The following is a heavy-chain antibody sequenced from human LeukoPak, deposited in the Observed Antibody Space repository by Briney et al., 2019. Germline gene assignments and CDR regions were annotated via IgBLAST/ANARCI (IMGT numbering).Heavy chain of an antibody. CDR3: ARDWPNIVGATVHLDY. CDR2: ISSSSSTI. D-gene: IGHD1-26*01. V-gene: IGHV3-48*01. J-gene: IGHJ4*02. Sequence: GGSLRLSCAASGFTFSSYSMNWVRQAPGEGLEWVSYISSSSSTIYYADSVKGRFTISRDNAKNSLYLQMNSLRAEDTAVYYCARDWPNIVGATVHLDYWGQGTLVTVSS. CDR1: GFTFSSYS.